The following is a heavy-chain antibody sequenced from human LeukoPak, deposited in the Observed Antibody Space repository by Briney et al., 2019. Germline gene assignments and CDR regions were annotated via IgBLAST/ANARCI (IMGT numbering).Heavy chain of an antibody. Sequence: SETLSLTCAVYGGSFSGYYWSWIRQPAGKGLEWIGRIYTSGSTNYNPSLKSRVTMSVDTSENQFSLKLSSVTAADTAVYYCAGMYYYDSRKFDPWGQGTLVTVSS. CDR1: GGSFSGYY. CDR3: AGMYYYDSRKFDP. CDR2: IYTSGST. D-gene: IGHD3-22*01. J-gene: IGHJ5*02. V-gene: IGHV4-59*10.